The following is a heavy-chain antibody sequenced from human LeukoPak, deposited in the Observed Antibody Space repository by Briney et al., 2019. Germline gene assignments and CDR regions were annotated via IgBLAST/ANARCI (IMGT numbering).Heavy chain of an antibody. Sequence: GESLRPSCAASGFSFNMFPMHWVRQAPGKGLECVAVISYDGNNKYYADSVNGRFTISRDNSKNTLFLQMNSLRTEDTAIYHCARGGNWGYFDYWGQGTLVTVSS. D-gene: IGHD7-27*01. CDR3: ARGGNWGYFDY. J-gene: IGHJ4*02. V-gene: IGHV3-30*04. CDR2: ISYDGNNK. CDR1: GFSFNMFP.